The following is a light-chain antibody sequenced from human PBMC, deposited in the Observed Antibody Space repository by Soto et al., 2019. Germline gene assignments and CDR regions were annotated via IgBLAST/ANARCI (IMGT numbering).Light chain of an antibody. CDR2: DAS. CDR3: QQTFGTPFT. V-gene: IGKV3-15*01. J-gene: IGKJ3*01. Sequence: EIVMTQSPGTLSVSPGERATLFCRASQSVRSSLAWYQQKPGQAPRLFIYDASSRATGIPARFSGSGSGTEFTLTISSLQSEDFATYYCQQTFGTPFTFSPGTKVDIK. CDR1: QSVRSS.